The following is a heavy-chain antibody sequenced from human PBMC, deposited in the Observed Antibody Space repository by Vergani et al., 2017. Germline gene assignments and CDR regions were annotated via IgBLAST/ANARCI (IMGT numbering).Heavy chain of an antibody. J-gene: IGHJ4*02. V-gene: IGHV3-23*01. CDR1: GFTFSSYA. Sequence: EVQLLESGGGLVQPGGSLRLSCAASGFTFSSYAMSWVRRAPGKGLEWVSAISGSGGSTYYADSVKARFTISRENSKTTLYLQMNSLRAEDTAVYYCAKGVYSNYVRIDYWGQGSLVTVSS. CDR3: AKGVYSNYVRIDY. D-gene: IGHD4-11*01. CDR2: ISGSGGST.